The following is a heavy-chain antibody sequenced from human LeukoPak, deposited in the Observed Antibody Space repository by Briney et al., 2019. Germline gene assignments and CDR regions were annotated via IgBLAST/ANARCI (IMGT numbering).Heavy chain of an antibody. J-gene: IGHJ4*02. CDR2: MFYSGST. CDR3: TSGPT. V-gene: IGHV4-39*07. CDR1: GGSISSSSYY. Sequence: SETLSLTCTVSGGSISSSSYYWDWIRQPPGKGLEWIGSMFYSGSTYYNPSLKSRVTISVDTSKNQFSLKLSSVTAADTAVYYCTSGPTWGQGTLVTVSS. D-gene: IGHD1-1*01.